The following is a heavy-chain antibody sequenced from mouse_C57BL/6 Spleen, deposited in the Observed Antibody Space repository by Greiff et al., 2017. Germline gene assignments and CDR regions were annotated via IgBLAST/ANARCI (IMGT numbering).Heavy chain of an antibody. CDR3: ARGFITPVVKDY. D-gene: IGHD1-1*01. Sequence: QVQLKESGPELVKPGASVKISCKASGYAFSSSWMNWVKQRPGKGLEWIGRIYPGDGDTNYNGKFKGKATLTADKSSSTAYMQLSSLKSEDSAVYVCARGFITPVVKDYWGQGTTLTVSS. V-gene: IGHV1-82*01. CDR2: IYPGDGDT. CDR1: GYAFSSSW. J-gene: IGHJ2*01.